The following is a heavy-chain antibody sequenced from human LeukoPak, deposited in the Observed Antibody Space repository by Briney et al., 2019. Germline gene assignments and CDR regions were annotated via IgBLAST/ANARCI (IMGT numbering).Heavy chain of an antibody. CDR1: GGSISSYY. Sequence: NPSETLSLTCTVSGGSISSYYWSWIRQPPGKGLEWIGYIYYSGSTNYNPSLKSRVTISVDTSKNQFSLKLSSVTAADTAVYYCASSTVTIFGVIIYDAFDIWGQGTMVTVSS. J-gene: IGHJ3*02. D-gene: IGHD3-3*01. V-gene: IGHV4-59*01. CDR2: IYYSGST. CDR3: ASSTVTIFGVIIYDAFDI.